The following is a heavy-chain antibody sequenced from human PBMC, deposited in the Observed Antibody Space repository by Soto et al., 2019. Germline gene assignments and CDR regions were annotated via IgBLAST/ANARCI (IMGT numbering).Heavy chain of an antibody. CDR3: ARRDREYQLLSRAYYYMDV. J-gene: IGHJ6*03. V-gene: IGHV3-7*01. D-gene: IGHD2-2*01. CDR1: GFTFSSYW. Sequence: GGSLRLSCAASGFTFSSYWMSWVRQAPGKGLKWVANIKQDGSEKYYVDSVKGRFTISRDNAKNSLYLQMNSLRAEDTAVYYCARRDREYQLLSRAYYYMDVWGKGTTVTVSS. CDR2: IKQDGSEK.